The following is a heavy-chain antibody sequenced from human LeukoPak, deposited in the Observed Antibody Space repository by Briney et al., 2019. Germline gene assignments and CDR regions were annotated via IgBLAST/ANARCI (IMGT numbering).Heavy chain of an antibody. CDR2: IYYSGST. V-gene: IGHV4-61*05. J-gene: IGHJ6*03. Sequence: PSETLSLTCTVSGGSISNTGYYWGWIRQPPGKGLEWIGFIYYSGSTNYNPSLRSRVTISVHTSKNQFSLKLSSVTAADTAVYYCARTTEGGYSYGSFYYYYMDVWGKGATVTISS. D-gene: IGHD5-18*01. CDR1: GGSISNTGYY. CDR3: ARTTEGGYSYGSFYYYYMDV.